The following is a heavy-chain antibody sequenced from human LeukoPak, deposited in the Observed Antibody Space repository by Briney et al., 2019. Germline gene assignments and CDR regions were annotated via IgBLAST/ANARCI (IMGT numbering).Heavy chain of an antibody. Sequence: SETLSLTCTVSGGSISSYYWSWIRQPPGKGLEWIGYIYYSGSTNYNPSLKSRVTISVDTSKNQFSLKLSSVTAADTAVYYCARGKEVGATTWFDPWGHGTLVTVSS. V-gene: IGHV4-59*01. J-gene: IGHJ5*02. CDR3: ARGKEVGATTWFDP. CDR2: IYYSGST. CDR1: GGSISSYY. D-gene: IGHD1-26*01.